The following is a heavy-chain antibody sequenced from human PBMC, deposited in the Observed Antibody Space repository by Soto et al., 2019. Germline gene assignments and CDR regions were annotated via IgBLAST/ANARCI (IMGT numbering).Heavy chain of an antibody. J-gene: IGHJ6*02. CDR1: GFTFSSNA. CDR3: ATAARPNYYYGMDV. CDR2: ISGSGGST. D-gene: IGHD6-6*01. V-gene: IGHV3-23*01. Sequence: EVQLLESGGGLVQPGGSLGLSCAASGFTFSSNAMSWVRQAPGKGLEWVSAISGSGGSTYYADSVKGRFTISRDNSKNTLYLQMNSLRAEDTAVYYCATAARPNYYYGMDVWGQGTTVTVSS.